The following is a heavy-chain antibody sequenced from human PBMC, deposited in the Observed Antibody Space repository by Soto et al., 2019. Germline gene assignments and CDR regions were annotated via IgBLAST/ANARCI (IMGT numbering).Heavy chain of an antibody. CDR3: ARGSGDAFDI. Sequence: PEWSLRLSCAASGFTFSSYAMHWVRQAPGKGLEWVAVISYDGSNKYYGESVKVRFTISRDNSKNTLYLQMNSLRAEDTAVYYCARGSGDAFDIWGQGTMVTVSS. CDR2: ISYDGSNK. CDR1: GFTFSSYA. V-gene: IGHV3-30-3*01. D-gene: IGHD3-10*01. J-gene: IGHJ3*02.